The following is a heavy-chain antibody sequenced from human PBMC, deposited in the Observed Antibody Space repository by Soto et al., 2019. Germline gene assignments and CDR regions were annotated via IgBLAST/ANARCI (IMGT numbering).Heavy chain of an antibody. Sequence: SETLSLTCTVSGGSISSGDYDCSWVRQAPGKVLDWIGYIYYRGSTYYNPSLKSRVTLSLDTPSNQFSLRLSSLTAADTAVYYCATFGVIGEPFDYWGQGTLVTVSS. J-gene: IGHJ4*02. CDR1: GGSISSGDYD. V-gene: IGHV4-30-4*01. CDR2: IYYRGST. D-gene: IGHD3-10*01. CDR3: ATFGVIGEPFDY.